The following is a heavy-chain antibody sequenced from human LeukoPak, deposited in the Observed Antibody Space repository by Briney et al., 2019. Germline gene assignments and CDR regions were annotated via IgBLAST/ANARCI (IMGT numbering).Heavy chain of an antibody. D-gene: IGHD2/OR15-2a*01. CDR1: GGSFSGYY. V-gene: IGHV4-34*01. J-gene: IGHJ6*03. CDR2: INHSGST. CDR3: ARAPLSGAPYYYYYYMDV. Sequence: SETLSLTCAVYGGSFSGYYWSWIRQPPGEGLEWIGEINHSGSTNYNPSLKSRVTISVDTSKNQFSLKLSSVTAADTAVYYCARAPLSGAPYYYYYYMDVWGKGTTVTVSS.